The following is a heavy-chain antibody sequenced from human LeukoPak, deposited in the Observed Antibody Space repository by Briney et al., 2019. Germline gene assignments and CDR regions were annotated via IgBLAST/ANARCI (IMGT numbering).Heavy chain of an antibody. D-gene: IGHD2-2*01. CDR2: IYPGDSDT. Sequence: RGESLKISCKGSRYSFTSYWIGWVRQMPGKGLEWMGIIYPGDSDTTYSPSFQGQVTISADKSISTAYLQWSSLKASDTAMYYCARRDGYCSSTSCYADYYYGMDVWGQGTTVTVSS. CDR3: ARRDGYCSSTSCYADYYYGMDV. J-gene: IGHJ6*02. CDR1: RYSFTSYW. V-gene: IGHV5-51*01.